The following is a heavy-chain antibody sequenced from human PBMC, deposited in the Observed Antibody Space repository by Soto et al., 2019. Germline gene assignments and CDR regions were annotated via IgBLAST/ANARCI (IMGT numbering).Heavy chain of an antibody. J-gene: IGHJ6*02. Sequence: QVQLVQSGAEVKKPGSSVKVSCKASGGTFSSYAISWVRQAPGQGLEWMGGIIPIFGTANYAQKFQSRVTITAGESTSTAYMELSSLRSEDTAVYYCASHGRQLVDYYYGMDVWGQGTTVTVSS. V-gene: IGHV1-69*12. CDR1: GGTFSSYA. CDR3: ASHGRQLVDYYYGMDV. CDR2: IIPIFGTA. D-gene: IGHD6-6*01.